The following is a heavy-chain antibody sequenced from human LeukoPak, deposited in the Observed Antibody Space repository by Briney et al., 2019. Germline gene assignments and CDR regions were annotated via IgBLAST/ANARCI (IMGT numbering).Heavy chain of an antibody. J-gene: IGHJ4*02. Sequence: GGSLRLSCAVFGFTFSDYYMDWVRQAPGKGLEWVGRIRNKANSYTTEYAASVKGRFTISRDESKNSLYLQMNSLKTEDTALYYCARAGVRTYFDSWGQGTLVTVSS. D-gene: IGHD2-8*01. V-gene: IGHV3-72*01. CDR2: IRNKANSYTT. CDR3: ARAGVRTYFDS. CDR1: GFTFSDYY.